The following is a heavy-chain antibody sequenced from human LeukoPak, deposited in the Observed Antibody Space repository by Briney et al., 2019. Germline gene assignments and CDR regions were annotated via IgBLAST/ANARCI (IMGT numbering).Heavy chain of an antibody. CDR2: INPNSGGT. D-gene: IGHD6-6*01. Sequence: ASVKVSCQASGYTFTGYYMHWVRQAPGQGLEWMGWINPNSGGTNYAQKFQGRVTMTRDTSISTAYMELSRLRSDDTAVYYCARESSSGVLGDYWGQGTLVTVSS. CDR1: GYTFTGYY. J-gene: IGHJ4*02. CDR3: ARESSSGVLGDY. V-gene: IGHV1-2*02.